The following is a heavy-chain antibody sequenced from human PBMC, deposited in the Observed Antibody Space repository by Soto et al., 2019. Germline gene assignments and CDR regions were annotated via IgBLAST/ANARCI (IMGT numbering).Heavy chain of an antibody. Sequence: SETLSLTCTVSGGSISSYYWSWIRQPPGKGLEWIGYIYYSGSTNYNPSLKSRVTISVDTSKNQFSLKLSSVTAADTAVYYCARWGKYYYDSSGSPRYYGMDVWGQGTTVTAP. J-gene: IGHJ6*02. CDR3: ARWGKYYYDSSGSPRYYGMDV. D-gene: IGHD3-22*01. CDR1: GGSISSYY. V-gene: IGHV4-59*01. CDR2: IYYSGST.